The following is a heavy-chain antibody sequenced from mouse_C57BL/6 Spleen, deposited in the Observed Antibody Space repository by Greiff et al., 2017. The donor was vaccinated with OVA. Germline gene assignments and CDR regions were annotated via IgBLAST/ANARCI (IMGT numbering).Heavy chain of an antibody. CDR3: ARSEYHYCDY. CDR1: GYAFNHYL. Sequence: QVQLQQSGAELVRPGTSVKVSCKASGYAFNHYLIEWVKQRPGPGLEWLGVINPGRGGTNDNEKFKGKATLTADKSSSTAYMQISSLTSEDAAFYFCARSEYHYCDYWGQGTTLTVSS. CDR2: INPGRGGT. D-gene: IGHD5-1*01. V-gene: IGHV1-54*01. J-gene: IGHJ2*01.